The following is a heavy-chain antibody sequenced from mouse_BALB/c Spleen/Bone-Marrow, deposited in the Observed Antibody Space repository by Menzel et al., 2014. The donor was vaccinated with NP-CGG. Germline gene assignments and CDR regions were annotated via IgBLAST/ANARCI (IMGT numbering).Heavy chain of an antibody. D-gene: IGHD1-2*01. CDR1: GFNIKDTY. J-gene: IGHJ3*01. CDR2: IDPANDNT. CDR3: SRSGGHYGGALFSF. V-gene: IGHV14-3*02. Sequence: EVQLQESGAELVKPGASVKLSCAASGFNIKDTYIHWVKQRPEQGLEWIGRIDPANDNTKYDPKFQCKATITADTSSNTAYLQLIGLTSEDHGVYFCSRSGGHYGGALFSFLGQGTLIPFSA.